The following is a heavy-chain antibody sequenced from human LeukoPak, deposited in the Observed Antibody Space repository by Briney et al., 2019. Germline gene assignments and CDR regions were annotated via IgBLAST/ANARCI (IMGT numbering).Heavy chain of an antibody. Sequence: SETLSLTCTVSGGSISSYYWSWIRQPPGKGLEWIGYIYYSGSTNYNPSLKSRVTMSVDTSKNQFSLKLSSVTAADTAVYYCAREEPGIPFDYWGQGTLVTVSS. D-gene: IGHD1-14*01. V-gene: IGHV4-59*12. CDR3: AREEPGIPFDY. J-gene: IGHJ4*02. CDR2: IYYSGST. CDR1: GGSISSYY.